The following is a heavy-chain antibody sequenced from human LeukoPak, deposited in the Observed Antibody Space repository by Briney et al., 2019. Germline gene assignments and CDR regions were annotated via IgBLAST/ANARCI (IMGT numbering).Heavy chain of an antibody. J-gene: IGHJ4*02. CDR3: ARLSYPFDS. D-gene: IGHD1-26*01. CDR2: ISSSSTI. CDR1: GFTFSSYS. V-gene: IGHV3-48*01. Sequence: PGGSLRLSCAASGFTFSSYSVNWVRQAPGKGLEWVSYISSSSTIYYADSVKGRFTISRDNAKNSLYLQMNSLRAEDTAVYYCARLSYPFDSWGQGTLVTVSS.